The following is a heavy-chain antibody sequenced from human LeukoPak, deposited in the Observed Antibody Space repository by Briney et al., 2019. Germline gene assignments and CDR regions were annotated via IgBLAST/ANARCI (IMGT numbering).Heavy chain of an antibody. J-gene: IGHJ6*03. CDR3: ARPLRGYSGSYNYYYYYMDV. CDR2: IYYSGST. V-gene: IGHV4-39*07. D-gene: IGHD1-26*01. Sequence: SETLSLTCTVSGGSISSSSYYWGWIRQPPGKGLEWIGSIYYSGSTYYNPSLKSRVTISVDTSKNQFSLKLSSVTAADTAVYYCARPLRGYSGSYNYYYYYMDVWGKGTTVTVSS. CDR1: GGSISSSSYY.